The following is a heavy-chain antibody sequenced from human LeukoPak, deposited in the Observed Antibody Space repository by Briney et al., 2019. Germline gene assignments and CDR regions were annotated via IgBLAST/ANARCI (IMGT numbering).Heavy chain of an antibody. CDR2: ISYDGSNK. CDR3: ARAPGYCTGGTCPGLGGYFDY. D-gene: IGHD2-15*01. Sequence: GGSLRLSCAASGFTFSSYAMHWVRQAPGKGLEWVAVISYDGSNKYYADSVKGRFTISRDNSKNTLFLQMNSLRPEDTAVYYCARAPGYCTGGTCPGLGGYFDYWGQGTLVTVSS. CDR1: GFTFSSYA. J-gene: IGHJ4*02. V-gene: IGHV3-30-3*01.